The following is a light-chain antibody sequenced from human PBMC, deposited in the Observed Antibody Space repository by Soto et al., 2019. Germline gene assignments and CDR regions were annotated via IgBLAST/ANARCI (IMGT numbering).Light chain of an antibody. J-gene: IGLJ1*01. CDR1: SSDVGAYNY. V-gene: IGLV2-8*01. CDR2: EVS. Sequence: QSALTQPPSASGSPGQSVAISCTGTSSDVGAYNYVAWYQQHPGKVPKLMIYEVSKRPSGVPDRFSGSKSGNTASLTVSGLQADDEADYYCSSYAGSGVFVFGTGTKVTVL. CDR3: SSYAGSGVFV.